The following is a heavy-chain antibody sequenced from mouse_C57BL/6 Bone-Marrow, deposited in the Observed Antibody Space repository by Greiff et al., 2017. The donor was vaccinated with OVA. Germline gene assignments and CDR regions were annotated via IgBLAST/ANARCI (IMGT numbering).Heavy chain of an antibody. J-gene: IGHJ2*01. D-gene: IGHD1-1*01. CDR3: TEYYGSSYFDY. CDR2: IRLKSDNYAT. Sequence: EVMLVESGGGLVQPGGSMKLSCVASGFTFSNYWMNWVRQSPEKGLEWVAQIRLKSDNYATHYAESVKGRFTISRDDSKSSVYLQMNNLRAEDTGIYYCTEYYGSSYFDYWGQGTTLTVSS. V-gene: IGHV6-3*01. CDR1: GFTFSNYW.